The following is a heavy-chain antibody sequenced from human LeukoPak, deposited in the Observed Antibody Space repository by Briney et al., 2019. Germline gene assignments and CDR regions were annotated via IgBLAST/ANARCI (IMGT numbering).Heavy chain of an antibody. CDR2: ISHGGII. J-gene: IGHJ4*02. Sequence: PGGSLRLSCETAGFTFSSYVMHWVRRTPGKGLVWVSRISHGGIISYADSVKGRFTISRDNAKNTLTLQMNSLRVEDTAVYYCSRGLGQPVDSWGQGTLVTVSS. CDR3: SRGLGQPVDS. V-gene: IGHV3-74*01. D-gene: IGHD6-6*01. CDR1: GFTFSSYV.